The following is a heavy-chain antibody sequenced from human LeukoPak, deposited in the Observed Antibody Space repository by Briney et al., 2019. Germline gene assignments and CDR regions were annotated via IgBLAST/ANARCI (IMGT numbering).Heavy chain of an antibody. CDR2: IIPIFGTA. CDR3: ARGDSSSPGNWFDP. Sequence: GASVKVSFTASGGTFIIYAISWVRQAPGQGLEWMGGIIPIFGTANYAQKVQGRVTITTDESTSTAYMELSSLRSEDTAVYYCARGDSSSPGNWFDPWGQGTLVTVSS. D-gene: IGHD6-6*01. CDR1: GGTFIIYA. V-gene: IGHV1-69*05. J-gene: IGHJ5*02.